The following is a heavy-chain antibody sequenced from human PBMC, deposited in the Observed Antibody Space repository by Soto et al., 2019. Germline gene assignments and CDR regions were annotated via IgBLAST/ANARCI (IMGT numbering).Heavy chain of an antibody. V-gene: IGHV3-23*04. CDR1: GFSSSSYA. D-gene: IGHD4-4*01. Sequence: DVQLVETGGGLVQPGGSLRLSCAVSGFSSSSYAMNWVRQAPGKGLEWVSGISGSGISTYYADSVKGRFTISRDNSKNTVFLQMNSLRDEDTAVYYCAKPPVITASYYYYDMDVWGQGTTVTVSS. J-gene: IGHJ6*02. CDR3: AKPPVITASYYYYDMDV. CDR2: ISGSGIST.